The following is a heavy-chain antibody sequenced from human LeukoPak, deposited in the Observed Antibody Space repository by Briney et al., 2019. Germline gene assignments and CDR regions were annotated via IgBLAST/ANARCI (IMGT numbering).Heavy chain of an antibody. Sequence: SETLSLTCTVSGGSISSYYWSWIRQPAGKGLEWIGRIYTSGSTNYNPSLKSRVTMSVDTSKNQFSLKLCSVTAADTAVYYCARAGAPYCSSTSCYYYYYMDVWGKGTTVTVSS. D-gene: IGHD2-2*01. J-gene: IGHJ6*03. CDR3: ARAGAPYCSSTSCYYYYYMDV. CDR2: IYTSGST. CDR1: GGSISSYY. V-gene: IGHV4-4*07.